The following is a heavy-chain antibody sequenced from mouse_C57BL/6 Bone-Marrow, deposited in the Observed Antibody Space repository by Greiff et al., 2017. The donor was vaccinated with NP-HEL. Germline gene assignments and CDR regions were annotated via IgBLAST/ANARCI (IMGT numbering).Heavy chain of an antibody. CDR1: GFTFSSYG. D-gene: IGHD2-4*01. J-gene: IGHJ3*01. Sequence: DVQLVESGGDLVKPGGSLKLSCAASGFTFSSYGMSWVRQTPDQRLEWVATISRGGSYTYSPDSVKARFTLSTDNAKNTLYLQLSSLKSEDTAVYFCARNYDDEAGVAYWGEGNLVTVSA. V-gene: IGHV5-6*01. CDR2: ISRGGSYT. CDR3: ARNYDDEAGVAY.